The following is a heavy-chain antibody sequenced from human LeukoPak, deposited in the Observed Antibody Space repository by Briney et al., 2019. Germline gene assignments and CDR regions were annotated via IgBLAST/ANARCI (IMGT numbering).Heavy chain of an antibody. V-gene: IGHV3-30*18. CDR1: GFTFSSYW. CDR3: AKSVLMAGPSLFEY. CDR2: ISYDGGNK. J-gene: IGHJ4*02. Sequence: GGSLRLSCAASGFTFSSYWMTWVRQAPGKGLEWVAVISYDGGNKYYADSVKGRFTISRDNSKNTLYLQMNSLRAEDTAVYYCAKSVLMAGPSLFEYWGQGTLVTVSS. D-gene: IGHD6-19*01.